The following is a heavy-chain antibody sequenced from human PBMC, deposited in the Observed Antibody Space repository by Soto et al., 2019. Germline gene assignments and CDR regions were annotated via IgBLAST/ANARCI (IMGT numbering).Heavy chain of an antibody. CDR1: GYTFTGYY. V-gene: IGHV1-2*02. J-gene: IGHJ6*02. Sequence: GASVKVSCKASGYTFTGYYMHWVRQAPGQGLEWMGWINPNSGGTNYAQKFQGRVTMTTDTSISTAYMELSRLRSDDTAVYYCARDRAVSGSYYYYGMDVWAQGTTVTVSS. CDR3: ARDRAVSGSYYYYGMDV. CDR2: INPNSGGT. D-gene: IGHD6-19*01.